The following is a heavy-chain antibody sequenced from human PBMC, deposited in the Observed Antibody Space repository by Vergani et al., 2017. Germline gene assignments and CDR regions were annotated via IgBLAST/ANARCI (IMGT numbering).Heavy chain of an antibody. CDR3: AREGSSWPRPYGMDV. D-gene: IGHD6-13*01. J-gene: IGHJ6*02. Sequence: QVQLQESGPGLVKPSETLSLTCTVSGGSISSYYWSWIRQPPGKGLEWIGYIYYSGSTNYNPSLKSRVTISVDTSKNQFSLKLSSVTAADTAVYYCAREGSSWPRPYGMDVWGQGTTVTGSS. V-gene: IGHV4-59*01. CDR1: GGSISSYY. CDR2: IYYSGST.